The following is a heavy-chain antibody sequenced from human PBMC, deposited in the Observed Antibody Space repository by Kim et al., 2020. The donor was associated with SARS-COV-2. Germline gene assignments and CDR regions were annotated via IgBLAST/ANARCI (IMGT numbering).Heavy chain of an antibody. D-gene: IGHD3-3*01. Sequence: GGSLRLSCVASGYTFSDYYMTWIRQAPGKGLEWVSSTSSRNPSTSYADSVKGRFTVSRDNARNSLYLEMNSLRVEDTAVYYCARDRAPAWSGFHKQYGMDLWAKGPRSPSP. CDR3: ARDRAPAWSGFHKQYGMDL. V-gene: IGHV3-11*05. CDR1: GYTFSDYY. CDR2: TSSRNPST. J-gene: IGHJ6*02.